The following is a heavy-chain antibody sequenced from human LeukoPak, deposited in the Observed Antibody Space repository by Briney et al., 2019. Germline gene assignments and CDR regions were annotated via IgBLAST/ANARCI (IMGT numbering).Heavy chain of an antibody. CDR1: GFTFSDYL. CDR3: ARVGAKDRLRVFAE. D-gene: IGHD5/OR15-5a*01. CDR2: IKQDGSES. Sequence: GGSLRLSRAAAGFTFSDYLMTWVRQFPGQGLEWVANIKQDGSESYYVDSVKGRFTISRDNAKQSLYLDMDSLRVEDTAVYYCARVGAKDRLRVFAEWGEGALVTVSS. J-gene: IGHJ4*02. V-gene: IGHV3-7*01.